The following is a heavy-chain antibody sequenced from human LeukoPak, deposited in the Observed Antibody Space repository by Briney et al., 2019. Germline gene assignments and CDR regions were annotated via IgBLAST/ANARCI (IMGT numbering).Heavy chain of an antibody. CDR3: ARGGQGSPPLDY. J-gene: IGHJ4*01. CDR2: ISTDGSRP. D-gene: IGHD2-15*01. Sequence: AGGSLRLSCAASGFTFSSHWMHWVRQAPGKGLVWVSGISTDGSRPRYADSVNGRFTISRDNAKNTLYLQMNSLRAEDTAVYFCARGGQGSPPLDYWGQGTLVTVSS. V-gene: IGHV3-74*01. CDR1: GFTFSSHW.